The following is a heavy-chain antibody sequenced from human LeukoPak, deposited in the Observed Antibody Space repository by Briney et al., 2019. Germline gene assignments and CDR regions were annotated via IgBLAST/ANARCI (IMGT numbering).Heavy chain of an antibody. J-gene: IGHJ3*02. CDR3: ARTQGNYYDSSGEDAFDI. Sequence: GASVKVSCKASGYTFTGYYMHWVRQASGQGLEWMGRINPNSGGTNYAQKFQGRVTMTRDTSISTAYMELSRLRSDDTAVYYCARTQGNYYDSSGEDAFDIWGQGTMVTVSS. CDR2: INPNSGGT. V-gene: IGHV1-2*06. CDR1: GYTFTGYY. D-gene: IGHD3-22*01.